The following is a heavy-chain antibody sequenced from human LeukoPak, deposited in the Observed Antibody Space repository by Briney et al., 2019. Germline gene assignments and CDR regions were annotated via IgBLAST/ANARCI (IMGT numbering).Heavy chain of an antibody. CDR2: INGRGDDS. D-gene: IGHD1-1*01. CDR3: VRMRGPERRHCFDY. V-gene: IGHV3-23*01. CDR1: GFTFA. Sequence: PGGSLRLSCVVSGFTFAFSWVRQAPGKGLEGVSTINGRGDDSFHADSVKGRFTISRDTSKNTLYLHMSSLRAADTAMYFCVRMRGPERRHCFDYWSQGALLIVSS. J-gene: IGHJ4*02.